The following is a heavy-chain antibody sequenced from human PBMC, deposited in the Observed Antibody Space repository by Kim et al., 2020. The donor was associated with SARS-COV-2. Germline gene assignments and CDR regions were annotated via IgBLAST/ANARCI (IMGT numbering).Heavy chain of an antibody. CDR2: IYPGDSDT. CDR1: GYSFTSYW. CDR3: ARHGTRDGTTGTTPAGVTTVSGNYYYGMDV. V-gene: IGHV5-51*01. D-gene: IGHD1-1*01. Sequence: GESLKISCKGSGYSFTSYWIGWVRQMPGKGLEWMGIIYPGDSDTRYSPSFQGQVTISADKSISTAYLQWSSLKASDTAMYYCARHGTRDGTTGTTPAGVTTVSGNYYYGMDVWGQGTTVTVSS. J-gene: IGHJ6*02.